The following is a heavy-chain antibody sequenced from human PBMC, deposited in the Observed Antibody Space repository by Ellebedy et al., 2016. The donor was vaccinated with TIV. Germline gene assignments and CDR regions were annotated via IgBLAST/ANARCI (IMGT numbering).Heavy chain of an antibody. J-gene: IGHJ4*02. Sequence: GESLKISXAASGFTFSDYYMSWIRQAPGKGLEWVSYISSSSSYTNYADSVKGRFTISRDNAKNSLYLQMNSLRAEDTAVYYCASIPGGYCSGGSCSKASDYWGQGTLVTVSS. CDR2: ISSSSSYT. V-gene: IGHV3-11*03. CDR1: GFTFSDYY. CDR3: ASIPGGYCSGGSCSKASDY. D-gene: IGHD2-15*01.